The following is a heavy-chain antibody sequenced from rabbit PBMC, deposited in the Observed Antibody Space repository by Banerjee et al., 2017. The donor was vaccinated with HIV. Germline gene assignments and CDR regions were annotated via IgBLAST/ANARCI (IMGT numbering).Heavy chain of an antibody. J-gene: IGHJ3*01. CDR3: AKDPYGSGNGWFTLNL. Sequence: EQLEESGGGLVKPEGSLTLTCKASGVSLNDKDVMCWVRQAPGKGLEWIACIYIGDGSTYYASWAKGRFTISKTSSTTMTLQMTSLTAADTATYFCAKDPYGSGNGWFTLNLWGQGTLVTVS. CDR2: IYIGDGST. CDR1: GVSLNDKDV. D-gene: IGHD5-1*01. V-gene: IGHV1S45*01.